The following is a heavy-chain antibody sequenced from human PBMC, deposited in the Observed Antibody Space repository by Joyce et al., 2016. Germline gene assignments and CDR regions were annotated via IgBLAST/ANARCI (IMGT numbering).Heavy chain of an antibody. D-gene: IGHD6-6*01. J-gene: IGHJ5*02. V-gene: IGHV3-74*01. CDR3: VRGISARPGGPNWFDP. CDR2: IKTEGSST. CDR1: GFSFSGYW. Sequence: EVQLVESGGGLVQPGGSLRLSCAASGFSFSGYWIHWVRQAPGKGLVGGVGIKTEGSSTRFADSVKGRFTISRDKAKNTLDLQMNSLRAEDTAVDYCVRGISARPGGPNWFDPWGQGTLVTVSS.